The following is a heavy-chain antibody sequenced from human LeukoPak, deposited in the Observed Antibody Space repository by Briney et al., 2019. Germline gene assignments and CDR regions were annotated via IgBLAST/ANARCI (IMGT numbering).Heavy chain of an antibody. J-gene: IGHJ4*02. CDR2: ISSSSSYI. CDR1: GFTFSSYS. Sequence: PGGSLRLSCAASGFTFSSYSMNWVRQAPGKGLEWVSSISSSSSYIYYADSVKGRFTISRDNAKNSLYLQMNSLRAENTAVYYCASPRDHYDSSGYYFDYWGQGTLVTVSS. V-gene: IGHV3-21*01. D-gene: IGHD3-22*01. CDR3: ASPRDHYDSSGYYFDY.